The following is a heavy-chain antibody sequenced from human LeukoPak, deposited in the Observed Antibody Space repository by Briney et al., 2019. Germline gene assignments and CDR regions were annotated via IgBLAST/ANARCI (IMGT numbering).Heavy chain of an antibody. Sequence: SETLSLTCTVSGGSISSYYWSWIRQPPGKGLEWIGYIYYSGSTYYNPSLKSRVTISVDTSKNQFSLKLSSVTAADTAVYYCARYYYDSSGSKYGMDVWGQGTTVTVSS. CDR1: GGSISSYY. J-gene: IGHJ6*02. D-gene: IGHD3-22*01. CDR3: ARYYYDSSGSKYGMDV. CDR2: IYYSGST. V-gene: IGHV4-59*06.